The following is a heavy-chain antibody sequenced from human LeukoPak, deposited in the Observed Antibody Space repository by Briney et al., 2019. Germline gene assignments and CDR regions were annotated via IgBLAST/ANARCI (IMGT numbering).Heavy chain of an antibody. CDR2: VIPIFGTA. Sequence: GASVKVSCKASGYTFTGYYIHWVRQAPGQGLEWMGGVIPIFGTANYAQKFQGRVTITADKSTSTAYMELSSLRSEDTAVYYCARQAVAGTPFDYWGQGTLVTVSS. V-gene: IGHV1-69*06. J-gene: IGHJ4*02. CDR3: ARQAVAGTPFDY. CDR1: GYTFTGYY. D-gene: IGHD6-19*01.